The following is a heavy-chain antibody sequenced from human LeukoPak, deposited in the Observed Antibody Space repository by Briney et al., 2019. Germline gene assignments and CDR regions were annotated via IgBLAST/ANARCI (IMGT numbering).Heavy chain of an antibody. CDR2: INPNSGGT. Sequence: ASVKVSCKASGYTFTGYYMHWVRQAPGQGLEWMGRINPNSGGTNYAQKFQGRVTMTTDTSTSTAYMELRSLRSDDTAVYYCARVYYDSSGSPSDYWGQGTLVTVPS. J-gene: IGHJ4*02. CDR1: GYTFTGYY. CDR3: ARVYYDSSGSPSDY. V-gene: IGHV1-2*06. D-gene: IGHD3-22*01.